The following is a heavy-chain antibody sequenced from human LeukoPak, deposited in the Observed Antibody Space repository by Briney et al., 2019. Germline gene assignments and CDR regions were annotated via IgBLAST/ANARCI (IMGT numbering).Heavy chain of an antibody. J-gene: IGHJ1*01. V-gene: IGHV4-30-4*01. CDR1: GGSISSGDYY. CDR3: ASAMSYYDSSGYPEYFQH. Sequence: PSETLSLTCTVSGGSISSGDYYWSWTRQPPGKGLEWIGCIYYSGSTYYNPSLKSRVTISVDTSKNQFSLKLSSVTAADTAVYYCASAMSYYDSSGYPEYFQHWGQGTLVTVSS. D-gene: IGHD3-22*01. CDR2: IYYSGST.